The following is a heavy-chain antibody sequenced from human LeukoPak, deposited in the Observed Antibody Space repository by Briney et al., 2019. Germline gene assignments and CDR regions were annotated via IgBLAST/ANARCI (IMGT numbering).Heavy chain of an antibody. CDR3: ARELTSTYYYGSGSYSYYYYGMDV. V-gene: IGHV3-30*04. CDR1: GFTFSSYA. Sequence: GRSLRLPCAASGFTFSSYAMHWVRQAPGKGLEWVAVISYDGSNKYYADSVKGRFTISRDNSKNTLYLQMNSLRAEDTAVYYCARELTSTYYYGSGSYSYYYYGMDVWGKGTTVTVSS. D-gene: IGHD3-10*01. CDR2: ISYDGSNK. J-gene: IGHJ6*04.